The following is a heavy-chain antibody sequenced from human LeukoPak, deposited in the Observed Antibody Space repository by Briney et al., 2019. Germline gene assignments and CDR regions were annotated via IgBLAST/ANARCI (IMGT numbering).Heavy chain of an antibody. V-gene: IGHV3-33*01. CDR2: IWYDGSNK. CDR1: GFTFSSYA. Sequence: GGSLRLSCAASGFTFSSYAMHWVRQAPGKGLEWVAVIWYDGSNKYYADSVKGRFTISRDNSKNTLYLQMNSLRAEDTAVYYCARDRAVYYFDYWGQGTLVTVSS. CDR3: ARDRAVYYFDY. D-gene: IGHD1-26*01. J-gene: IGHJ4*02.